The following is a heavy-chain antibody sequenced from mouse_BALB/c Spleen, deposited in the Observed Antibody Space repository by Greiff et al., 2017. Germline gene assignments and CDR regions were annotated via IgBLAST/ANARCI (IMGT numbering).Heavy chain of an antibody. V-gene: IGHV5-17*02. CDR1: GFTFSSFG. J-gene: IGHJ2*01. Sequence: EVMLVESGGGLVQPGGSRKLSCAASGFTFSSFGMHWVRQAPEKGLEWVAYISSGSSTIYYADTVKGRFTISRDNPKNTLFLQMTSLRSEDTAMYYCARSGLDYWGQGTTLTVSS. CDR3: ARSGLDY. CDR2: ISSGSSTI.